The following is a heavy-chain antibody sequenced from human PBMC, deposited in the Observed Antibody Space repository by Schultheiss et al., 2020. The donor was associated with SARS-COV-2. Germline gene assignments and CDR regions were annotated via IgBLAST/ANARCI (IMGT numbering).Heavy chain of an antibody. D-gene: IGHD6-6*01. Sequence: SETLSLTCTVSGGSISSGGYYWSWIRQHPGKGLEWIGYIYYSGSTYYNPSLKSRVTISVDASKNQFSLKLSSVTAADTAVYYCAKDQPPSMAETPGRGADYYYYYGMDGWGQGTTVTVSS. CDR2: IYYSGST. V-gene: IGHV4-31*03. J-gene: IGHJ6*02. CDR3: AKDQPPSMAETPGRGADYYYYYGMDG. CDR1: GGSISSGGYY.